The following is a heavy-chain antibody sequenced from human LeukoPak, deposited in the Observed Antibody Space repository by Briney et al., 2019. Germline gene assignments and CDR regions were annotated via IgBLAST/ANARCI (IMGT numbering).Heavy chain of an antibody. J-gene: IGHJ3*02. CDR2: IYPGDSDT. D-gene: IGHD6-19*01. CDR3: ASHTIAVAGHDAFDI. V-gene: IGHV5-51*01. Sequence: GESLKISCKGSGYSFTSYWIGWMRQMPGKGLEWMGIIYPGDSDTRYSPSFQGQVTISADKPISTAYLQWSSLKASDTAMYYCASHTIAVAGHDAFDIWGQGTMVTVSS. CDR1: GYSFTSYW.